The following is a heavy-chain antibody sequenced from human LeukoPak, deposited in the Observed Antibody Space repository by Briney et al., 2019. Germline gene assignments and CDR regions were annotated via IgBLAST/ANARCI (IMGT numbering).Heavy chain of an antibody. V-gene: IGHV4-34*01. CDR1: GGSFSGYY. CDR3: ARSRGGPNWFDP. Sequence: SETLSLTCAVYGGSFSGYYWSWIRQPPGKGLEWIGEINHSGSTNYNPSLKSRVTISVDTSKNQFSLKLSSVTAADTAVYYCARSRGGPNWFDPWGQGTLVTVSS. D-gene: IGHD2-2*01. CDR2: INHSGST. J-gene: IGHJ5*02.